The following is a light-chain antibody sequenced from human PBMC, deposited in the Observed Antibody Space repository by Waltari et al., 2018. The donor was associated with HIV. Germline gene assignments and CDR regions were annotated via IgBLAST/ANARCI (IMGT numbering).Light chain of an antibody. V-gene: IGKV1-5*03. CDR2: KAC. CDR3: QQYNTYPWT. CDR1: QSMSSW. J-gene: IGKJ1*01. Sequence: DIQMTQSPSTLSASVEVGVPITCRASQSMSSWLAWYQQKPGKAPKLLIYKACSLESGVPSRFSGSGSGTEFTLTISSLHPDDFATYYCQQYNTYPWTFGQGTKVEIK.